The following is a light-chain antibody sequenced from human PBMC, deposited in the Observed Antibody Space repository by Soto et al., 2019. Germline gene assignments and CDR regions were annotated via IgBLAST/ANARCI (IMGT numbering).Light chain of an antibody. J-gene: IGLJ2*01. CDR3: SSYTSSTTLSVV. V-gene: IGLV2-14*01. CDR1: SRDVGGYNY. CDR2: GVT. Sequence: QSALTQPASVSGSPGQSITISCTGTSRDVGGYNYVSWYQQHPGKAPKLMIYGVTNRPSGVSNRFSGSKSGNTASLPISGLQAEDEDDYYCSSYTSSTTLSVVFGGGTKLTVL.